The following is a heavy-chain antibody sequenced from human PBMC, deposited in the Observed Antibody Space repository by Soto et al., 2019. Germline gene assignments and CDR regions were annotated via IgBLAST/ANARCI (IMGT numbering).Heavy chain of an antibody. D-gene: IGHD3-10*01. CDR3: ATSYGSGSRPFDT. J-gene: IGHJ5*02. V-gene: IGHV1-69*02. CDR1: GDTFNFYT. CDR2: IIPMVGMS. Sequence: QVQLVQSGAEVKKPGSSVRVSCKASGDTFNFYTIHWVRQAPGQGLEWLGRIIPMVGMSTYAQRFQGRVTMIAEKSTSTVYVQLSSLRSEVTALYYCATSYGSGSRPFDTWGQGTLVSVSS.